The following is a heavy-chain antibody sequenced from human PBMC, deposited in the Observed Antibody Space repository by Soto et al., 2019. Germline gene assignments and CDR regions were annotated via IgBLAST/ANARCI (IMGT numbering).Heavy chain of an antibody. Sequence: SETLSLTCTVSGCSISSSSYYWGWIRQPPGKGLEWIGGIYYSGTTYYNPSLKRRVAVSVDTSKNQFSLKLSSVTAADTAVYYCARGTWIEIDDDYWGQGNLV. CDR3: ARGTWIEIDDDY. CDR2: IYYSGTT. D-gene: IGHD5-12*01. J-gene: IGHJ4*02. V-gene: IGHV4-39*01. CDR1: GCSISSSSYY.